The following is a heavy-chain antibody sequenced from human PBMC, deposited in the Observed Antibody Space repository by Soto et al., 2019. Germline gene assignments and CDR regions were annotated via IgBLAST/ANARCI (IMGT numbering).Heavy chain of an antibody. D-gene: IGHD3-22*01. CDR2: ISHDGAT. CDR3: ARDYSGYSLFDS. V-gene: IGHV4-30-2*05. CDR1: GVPISMGGYS. Sequence: SETLSLTCVVSGVPISMGGYSWSWIRQPPGKGLEWIGYISHDGATFYNPSLKSRVTISVDTSKNQFSLKLRSVTAADTAVYYCARDYSGYSLFDSWGQGILVTVSS. J-gene: IGHJ4*02.